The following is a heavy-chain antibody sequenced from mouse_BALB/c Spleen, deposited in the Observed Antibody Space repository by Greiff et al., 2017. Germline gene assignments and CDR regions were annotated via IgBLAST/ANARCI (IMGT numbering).Heavy chain of an antibody. J-gene: IGHJ2*01. Sequence: QVQLQQSGAELVKPGASVKLSCKASGYTFTSYWMHWVKQRPGQGLEWIGEIDPSDSYTNYNQKFKGKATLTVDKSSSTAYMQLSSLTSEDSAVYYCARSDRSFDYWGQGTTLTVSS. CDR2: IDPSDSYT. D-gene: IGHD2-14*01. V-gene: IGHV1-69*02. CDR3: ARSDRSFDY. CDR1: GYTFTSYW.